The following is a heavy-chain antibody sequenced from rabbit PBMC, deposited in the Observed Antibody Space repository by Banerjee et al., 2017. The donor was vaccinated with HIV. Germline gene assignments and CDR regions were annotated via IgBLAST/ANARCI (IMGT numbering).Heavy chain of an antibody. CDR2: IYGDSSGTT. J-gene: IGHJ4*01. V-gene: IGHV1S40*01. CDR3: ARDLTGVTGWNFNL. CDR1: GSDISSYS. D-gene: IGHD7-1*01. Sequence: QSLEESGGDLVKPGASLTLTCTASGSDISSYSMGWVRQAPGKGLEWIACIYGDSSGTTYYASWAKGRFTISKTSWTTVTLQMTSLAAADTATYFCARDLTGVTGWNFNLWGQGTLVTVS.